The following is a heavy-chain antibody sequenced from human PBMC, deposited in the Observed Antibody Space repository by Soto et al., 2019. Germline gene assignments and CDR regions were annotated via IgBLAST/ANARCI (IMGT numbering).Heavy chain of an antibody. CDR2: MNPNSGNP. D-gene: IGHD2-21*02. CDR1: GYTFTRYD. Sequence: SVKVSCKASGYTFTRYDINWVRQATGQGLEWMGWMNPNSGNPGYAQKFQGRVTMTRNPSISTAYMELSSLRSEDTAVYYCAMGDSYYYYYCMDVWGQGTTLTVSS. J-gene: IGHJ6*02. CDR3: AMGDSYYYYYCMDV. V-gene: IGHV1-8*01.